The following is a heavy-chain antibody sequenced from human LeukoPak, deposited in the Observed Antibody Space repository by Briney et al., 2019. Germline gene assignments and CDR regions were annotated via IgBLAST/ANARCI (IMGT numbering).Heavy chain of an antibody. CDR2: ISAYNGNT. Sequence: ASVKVSCKASGYTFTSYGISWVRQAPGQGLEWMGWISAYNGNTNYAQKLQGRVTMTTDTSTSTAYMELRSLRSDDTAVYYCARAGDYGDYLSKYYFDYWGQGTLVTVSS. V-gene: IGHV1-18*01. D-gene: IGHD4-17*01. CDR3: ARAGDYGDYLSKYYFDY. J-gene: IGHJ4*02. CDR1: GYTFTSYG.